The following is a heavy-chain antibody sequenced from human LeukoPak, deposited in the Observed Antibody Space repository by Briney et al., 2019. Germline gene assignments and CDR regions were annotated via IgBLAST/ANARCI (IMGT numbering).Heavy chain of an antibody. CDR1: GGSISSSNW. J-gene: IGHJ4*02. CDR2: IYHSGST. Sequence: KTSETLSLTCAVSGGSISSSNWWSWVRQPPGKGLEWIGEIYHSGSTNYNPSLKSRVTISVDKSKNQFSLKLSSVTAADTAVYYCASGYGSGSYYNSWRQGTLVTVSS. CDR3: ASGYGSGSYYNS. D-gene: IGHD3-10*01. V-gene: IGHV4-4*02.